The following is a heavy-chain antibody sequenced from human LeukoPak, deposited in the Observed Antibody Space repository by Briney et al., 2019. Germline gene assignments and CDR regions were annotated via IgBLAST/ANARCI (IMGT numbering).Heavy chain of an antibody. CDR2: MNPNSGNT. J-gene: IGHJ4*02. CDR3: VGYYYDSSGYYGDY. CDR1: GYTFTSYD. Sequence: GASVKVSCKASGYTFTSYDINWVRQATGQGLEWMGWMNPNSGNTGYAQKFQGRVTMTRNTSISTAYMELSSLRSEDTAVYYCVGYYYDSSGYYGDYWGQGTLVTVSS. V-gene: IGHV1-8*01. D-gene: IGHD3-22*01.